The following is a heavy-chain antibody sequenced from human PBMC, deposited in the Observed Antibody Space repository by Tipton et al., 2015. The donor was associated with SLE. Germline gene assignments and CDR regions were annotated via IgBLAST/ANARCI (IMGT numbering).Heavy chain of an antibody. Sequence: SLRLSCAASGFTFVDYAMHWARQAPGKGLEWVSGISWDSKSINYADSVKGRFTISRDNAKDSLYLQMNSLRAEDTALYYCAKDIGLGHYGMDVWGQGTTVTASS. CDR1: GFTFVDYA. CDR2: ISWDSKSI. J-gene: IGHJ6*02. CDR3: AKDIGLGHYGMDV. D-gene: IGHD7-27*01. V-gene: IGHV3-9*01.